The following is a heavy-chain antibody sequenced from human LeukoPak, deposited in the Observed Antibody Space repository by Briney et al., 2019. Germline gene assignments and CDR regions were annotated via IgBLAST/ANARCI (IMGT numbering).Heavy chain of an antibody. CDR2: ISSSSSYI. D-gene: IGHD3-10*01. J-gene: IGHJ5*02. V-gene: IGHV3-21*01. Sequence: GGSLRLSCAASGFTFSSYSMNWVRQAPGKGLEWFSSISSSSSYIYYADSVKGRFTISRDNAKNSLYLQMNSLRAEDTAVYYCASCLWFGELYRFDPWGQGTLVTVSS. CDR3: ASCLWFGELYRFDP. CDR1: GFTFSSYS.